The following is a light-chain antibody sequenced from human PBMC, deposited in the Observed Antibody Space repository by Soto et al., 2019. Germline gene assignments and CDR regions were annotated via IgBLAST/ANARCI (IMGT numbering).Light chain of an antibody. Sequence: QSALTQPRSVSGSPGQSVTISCTGGISDVGTYNYVSWYQQHTGKVPKLIIYEVNKRPSGVPDRFSGSKSGNTASLTISGLRADDEADYYCCSYTASYSMLFGGGTKLTVL. V-gene: IGLV2-11*01. CDR1: ISDVGTYNY. CDR3: CSYTASYSML. J-gene: IGLJ2*01. CDR2: EVN.